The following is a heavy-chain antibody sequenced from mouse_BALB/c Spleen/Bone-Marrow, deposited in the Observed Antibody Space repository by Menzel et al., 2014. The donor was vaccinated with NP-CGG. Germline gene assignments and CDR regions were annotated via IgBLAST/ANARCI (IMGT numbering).Heavy chain of an antibody. CDR2: INPNTGYP. Sequence: QVQLQQPGAELAKPGASVKMSCKASGYTFTSYWMHWVKQRPGQGLEWIGYINPNTGYPEYNQKFKDKATLTADKSSSTAYMQLSSLTSEDSAVYYCARRFTTVVTTGDHWGQGTTLTVSS. J-gene: IGHJ2*01. D-gene: IGHD1-1*02. CDR1: GYTFTSYW. CDR3: ARRFTTVVTTGDH. V-gene: IGHV1-7*01.